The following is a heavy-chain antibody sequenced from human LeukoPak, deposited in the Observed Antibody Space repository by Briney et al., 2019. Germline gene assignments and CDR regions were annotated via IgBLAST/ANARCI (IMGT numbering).Heavy chain of an antibody. CDR3: ARGPIPSMRYCSSTSCRWFDP. CDR1: GYTFTGYY. J-gene: IGHJ5*02. D-gene: IGHD2-2*01. CDR2: INPNSGGT. V-gene: IGHV1-2*06. Sequence: ASVKVSCKASGYTFTGYYMHWVRQAPGQGLEWMGRINPNSGGTNYAQKFQGRVTMTRDTSISTAYMELSRLRSDDTAVYYCARGPIPSMRYCSSTSCRWFDPWGQGTLVTVSS.